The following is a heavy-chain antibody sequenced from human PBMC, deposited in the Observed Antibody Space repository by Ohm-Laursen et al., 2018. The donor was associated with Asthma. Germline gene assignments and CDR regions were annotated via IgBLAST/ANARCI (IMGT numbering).Heavy chain of an antibody. CDR2: IYHSGST. CDR3: ARYTSLTWMKGKGGFDY. V-gene: IGHV4-30-2*01. Sequence: SQTLSLTCAVSGGSISSGGYSWSWIRQPPGKGLEWIGYIYHSGSTYYNPSLKSRVTISVDRSKNQFSLKLSSVTAADTAVYYCARYTSLTWMKGKGGFDYWGQGTLVTVSS. D-gene: IGHD2-15*01. CDR1: GGSISSGGYS. J-gene: IGHJ4*02.